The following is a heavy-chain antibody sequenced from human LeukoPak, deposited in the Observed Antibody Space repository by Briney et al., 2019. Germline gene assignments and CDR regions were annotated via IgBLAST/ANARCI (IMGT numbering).Heavy chain of an antibody. Sequence: GGSLRLSCAASGFTFSNAWMSWVRQAPGTGLEWVGRIKSKTDGGTTDYAAPVKGRFTISRDDSKNTLYLQMNSLKTEDTAVYYCTTWYYYDSGGSSYYFDYWGQGTLVTVSS. D-gene: IGHD3-22*01. CDR3: TTWYYYDSGGSSYYFDY. CDR2: IKSKTDGGTT. CDR1: GFTFSNAW. V-gene: IGHV3-15*01. J-gene: IGHJ4*02.